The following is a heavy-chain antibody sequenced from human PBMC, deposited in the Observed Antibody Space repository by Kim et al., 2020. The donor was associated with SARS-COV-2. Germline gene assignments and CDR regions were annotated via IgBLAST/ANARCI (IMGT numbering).Heavy chain of an antibody. J-gene: IGHJ6*02. CDR2: IYPGDSDT. V-gene: IGHV5-51*01. Sequence: GESLKISCKGSGYSFTSYWIGWVRQMPGKGLEWMGIIYPGDSDTRYSPSFQGQVTISADKSISTAYLQWSSLKASDTAMYYCARAYSGYGPKPEPNPYYYGMDVWGQGTTVTVSS. D-gene: IGHD5-12*01. CDR3: ARAYSGYGPKPEPNPYYYGMDV. CDR1: GYSFTSYW.